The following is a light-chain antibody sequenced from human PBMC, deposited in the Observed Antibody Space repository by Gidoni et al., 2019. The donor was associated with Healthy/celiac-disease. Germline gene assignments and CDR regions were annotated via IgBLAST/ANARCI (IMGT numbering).Light chain of an antibody. CDR2: YVS. CDR3: SSYTSSSTPKV. Sequence: QSALTQPASVSGSPGPSITIPCTGPSSDVGGYNYFPWYQQHPGKAPKLMIYYVSNRPSGVSNRFSGSNSGNTASLTISGLQAEDEADYYCSSYTSSSTPKVFGGGTKLTVL. J-gene: IGLJ2*01. V-gene: IGLV2-14*01. CDR1: SSDVGGYNY.